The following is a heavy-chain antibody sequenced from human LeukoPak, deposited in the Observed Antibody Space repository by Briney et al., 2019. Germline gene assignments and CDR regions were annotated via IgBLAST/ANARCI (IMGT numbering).Heavy chain of an antibody. CDR2: LSHSGSS. V-gene: IGHV4-34*01. CDR3: ARGNSFDY. Sequence: PSETLSLTCAVYGGSFSGYYWSWIRQPPGKGLEWIGTLSHSGSSYYNPSLKSRVTISVDTSKNQFSLKLSSVTAADTAVYYCARGNSFDYWGQGTLVTVSS. CDR1: GGSFSGYY. J-gene: IGHJ4*02.